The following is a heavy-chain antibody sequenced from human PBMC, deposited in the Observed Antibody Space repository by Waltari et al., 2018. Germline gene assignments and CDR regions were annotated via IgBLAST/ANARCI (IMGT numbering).Heavy chain of an antibody. CDR2: INHSGRT. CDR1: GGSFSGYY. V-gene: IGHV4-34*01. Sequence: QVQLQQWGAGLLKPSETLSLTCAVYGGSFSGYYWSWIRPPPWKGLEWMGEINHSGRTNNNPSLNSRVIISVDTSKNQFSLKLSSVTAADTAVYFCARPGAFVASRGNRFDYWGQGTLVTVSS. D-gene: IGHD1-1*01. CDR3: ARPGAFVASRGNRFDY. J-gene: IGHJ4*02.